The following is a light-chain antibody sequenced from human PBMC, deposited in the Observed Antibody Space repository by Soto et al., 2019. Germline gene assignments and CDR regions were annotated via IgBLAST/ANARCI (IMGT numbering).Light chain of an antibody. V-gene: IGLV2-23*01. CDR2: EAI. CDR3: SSYAGSHKVDV. CDR1: ASDIGSFNL. Sequence: QSVLTQPASVSGSPGQSITISCTGTASDIGSFNLVSWYQVHPDKAPKLVIYEAIERPSGISDRFSGSKSGNAASLTISGLQADDEADYYCSSYAGSHKVDVFGTGTKVTVL. J-gene: IGLJ1*01.